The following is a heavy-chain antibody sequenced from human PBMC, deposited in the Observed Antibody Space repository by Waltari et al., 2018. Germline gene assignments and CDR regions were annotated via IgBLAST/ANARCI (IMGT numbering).Heavy chain of an antibody. CDR1: GYTFPSYY. V-gene: IGHV1-46*01. J-gene: IGHJ4*02. Sequence: QVQLVQSGAELKKPGASVNLSCKESGYTFPSYYIPWVRQAPGQGLEWMGVMNSGGDTTIYAQKCQGRVTMTRDTSTSTVYMELSSLRSEDTAVYYCARLGITMTPDYWGQGTLVTVSS. CDR3: ARLGITMTPDY. CDR2: MNSGGDTT.